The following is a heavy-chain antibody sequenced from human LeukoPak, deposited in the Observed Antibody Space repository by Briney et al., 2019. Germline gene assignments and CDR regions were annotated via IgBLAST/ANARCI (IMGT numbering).Heavy chain of an antibody. J-gene: IGHJ4*02. CDR1: GFTFSSYA. D-gene: IGHD3-3*01. CDR3: VKAEDYDFWSGIFDY. CDR2: ISYDGSNK. V-gene: IGHV3-30-3*01. Sequence: PGGSLRLSCAASGFTFSSYAMHWVRQAPGKGLEWVAVISYDGSNKYYADSVKGRFTISRDNSKNTLYLQMNSLRAEDTAVYYCVKAEDYDFWSGIFDYWGQGTLVTVSS.